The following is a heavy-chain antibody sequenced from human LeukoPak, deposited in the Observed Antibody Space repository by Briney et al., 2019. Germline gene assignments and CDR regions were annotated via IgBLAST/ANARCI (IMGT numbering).Heavy chain of an antibody. D-gene: IGHD2-2*01. J-gene: IGHJ4*02. Sequence: GGSLRLSCAASGFTFSSYAMSWVRQAPGKGLEWVSAISGSGGSTYYADSVKGRFTISRDNAKNSLYLQMNSLRAEDTALYYCAKGQIVPVAMLDYWGQGTLVTVSS. V-gene: IGHV3-23*01. CDR3: AKGQIVPVAMLDY. CDR1: GFTFSSYA. CDR2: ISGSGGST.